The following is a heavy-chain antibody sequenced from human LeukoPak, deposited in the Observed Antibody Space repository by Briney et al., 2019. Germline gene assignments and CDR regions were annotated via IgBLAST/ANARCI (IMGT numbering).Heavy chain of an antibody. CDR3: ARDERVENSYQDYHYLDV. D-gene: IGHD5-18*01. Sequence: PAGCLRLSCAPSGFSFSSDWMSWVRQTPGGGRGWVANIKRVVGEKYYVGSVKGRFTISRDNDKKSLYLQMNSLRGEDTAVYYCARDERVENSYQDYHYLDVWGTGTTVIVSS. J-gene: IGHJ6*03. V-gene: IGHV3-7*01. CDR2: IKRVVGEK. CDR1: GFSFSSDW.